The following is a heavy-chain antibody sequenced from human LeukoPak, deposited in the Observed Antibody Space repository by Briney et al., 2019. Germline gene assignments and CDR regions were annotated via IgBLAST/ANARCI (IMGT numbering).Heavy chain of an antibody. D-gene: IGHD3-22*01. Sequence: GGSLRLSCAASEFTFSNYWMHWVRQAPGKGLVWVSRINIDGSSIRYADSVKGRFTISRDNAKNTLYLQMNSLRVEDTAVYYCARDSSGADYYDSSGFDYWGQGILVTVSS. V-gene: IGHV3-74*01. CDR2: INIDGSSI. J-gene: IGHJ4*02. CDR1: EFTFSNYW. CDR3: ARDSSGADYYDSSGFDY.